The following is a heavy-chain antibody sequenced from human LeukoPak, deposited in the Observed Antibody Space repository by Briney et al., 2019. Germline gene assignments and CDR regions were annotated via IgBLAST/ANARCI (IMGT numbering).Heavy chain of an antibody. J-gene: IGHJ3*02. Sequence: GGSLRLSCAASGFTFSSYSMEWVRQAPGKGLEWVSHISGSWSTIYYADSVKGRFTISRDNAKNSLYLQMNSLRAEDTAVYYCARVLLERPGIDSFDIWGQGTTVTVSS. D-gene: IGHD1-1*01. V-gene: IGHV3-48*01. CDR3: ARVLLERPGIDSFDI. CDR2: ISGSWSTI. CDR1: GFTFSSYS.